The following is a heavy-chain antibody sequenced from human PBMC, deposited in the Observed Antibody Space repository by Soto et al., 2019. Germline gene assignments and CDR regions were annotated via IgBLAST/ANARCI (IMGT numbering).Heavy chain of an antibody. Sequence: EVQLVESGGGLVKPGGSLRLSCAASGFTFSSYSMNWVRQAPGKGLEWVSSISSSSSYIYYADSVKGRFTISRDNAKNALYLQMNSLRAEETAVYYCASHYGDYYYYGMDVWGQGTTVTVSS. CDR2: ISSSSSYI. V-gene: IGHV3-21*01. D-gene: IGHD4-17*01. J-gene: IGHJ6*02. CDR3: ASHYGDYYYYGMDV. CDR1: GFTFSSYS.